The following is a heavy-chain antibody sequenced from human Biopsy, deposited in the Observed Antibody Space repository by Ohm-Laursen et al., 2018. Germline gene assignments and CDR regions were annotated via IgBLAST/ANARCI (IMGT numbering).Heavy chain of an antibody. Sequence: SLSLSCAASGFIFSSYAMTWFRQAPGQGLEWVSTISGNSDIIYDTDSVKARFTISRDNSKNTLYLQMNSLRTDDTAVHYCALAAAQTVTHFDYWGQGTLVTVSS. CDR1: GFIFSSYA. J-gene: IGHJ4*02. V-gene: IGHV3-23*01. D-gene: IGHD4-17*01. CDR3: ALAAAQTVTHFDY. CDR2: ISGNSDII.